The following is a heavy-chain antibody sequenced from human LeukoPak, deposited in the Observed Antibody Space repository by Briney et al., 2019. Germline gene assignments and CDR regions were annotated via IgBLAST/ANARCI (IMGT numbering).Heavy chain of an antibody. V-gene: IGHV1-2*02. CDR1: GYTFTSYY. CDR3: AKTRVGIRGVYPTGAFDI. CDR2: IYPHRGGT. D-gene: IGHD3-10*01. J-gene: IGHJ3*02. Sequence: ASVKVSCKASGYTFTSYYIHWVRQAPGQGLEGMGWIYPHRGGTDYAQKSQGRVTMTRDTSISTAYMELSRLRSDDTAVYYCAKTRVGIRGVYPTGAFDIWGQGTMVTVSS.